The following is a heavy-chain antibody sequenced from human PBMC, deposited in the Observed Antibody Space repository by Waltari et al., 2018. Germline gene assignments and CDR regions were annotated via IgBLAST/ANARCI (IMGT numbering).Heavy chain of an antibody. D-gene: IGHD3-16*01. CDR2: IRSKANSYAT. V-gene: IGHV3-73*01. Sequence: EVQLVESGGGLVQPGWSLIISCAASGSTFSDTTIYWVRQASGKGLEWVGRIRSKANSYATAYAASVKGRFTISRDDSKNTAYLQMNSLKTEDTAVYYCTSTPLAGYWGQGSLVTVSS. CDR3: TSTPLAGY. CDR1: GSTFSDTT. J-gene: IGHJ4*02.